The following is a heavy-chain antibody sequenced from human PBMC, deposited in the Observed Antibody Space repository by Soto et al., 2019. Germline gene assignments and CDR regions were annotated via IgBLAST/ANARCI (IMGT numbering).Heavy chain of an antibody. Sequence: EVQLVESGGGLVQPGGSLRLSCAASGFTVSNNYMSWVRQAPGKGLEWVSVIYSDGGTYYADSVKGRFTISRDDSKNTLYLQMNSLRTEDTAVYYCARDIPSCSGAFCYSWNFDHWGQGTLVTVSS. CDR3: ARDIPSCSGAFCYSWNFDH. J-gene: IGHJ4*02. CDR2: IYSDGGT. D-gene: IGHD2-15*01. V-gene: IGHV3-53*04. CDR1: GFTVSNNY.